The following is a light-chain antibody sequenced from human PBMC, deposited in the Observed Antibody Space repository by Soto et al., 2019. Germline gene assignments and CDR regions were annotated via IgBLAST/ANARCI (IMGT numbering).Light chain of an antibody. Sequence: QLVLTQPPSASGTPGQRVTISCSGSSSNIGSNYVYWYQQLPGTAPKLLIYRNNQRPSGVHDRFSGSKAGTSASLAISGLRSEDEADYYCAAWDDSLSGLVFGGGTKLTVL. CDR2: RNN. V-gene: IGLV1-47*01. J-gene: IGLJ2*01. CDR3: AAWDDSLSGLV. CDR1: SSNIGSNY.